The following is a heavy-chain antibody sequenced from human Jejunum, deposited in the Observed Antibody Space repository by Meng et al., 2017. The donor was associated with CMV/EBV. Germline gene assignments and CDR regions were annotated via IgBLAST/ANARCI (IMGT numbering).Heavy chain of an antibody. J-gene: IGHJ4*02. CDR2: ITGSGSRT. V-gene: IGHV3-23*01. D-gene: IGHD2-2*01. Sequence: FRNFDMRWARQAPGKGLEWVATITGSGSRTHYADSVKGRFTISRDNSKNTLYLQINSLRVEDTAVYYCASGFCGSTTCYREFDYWGQGTLVTVSS. CDR3: ASGFCGSTTCYREFDY. CDR1: FRNFD.